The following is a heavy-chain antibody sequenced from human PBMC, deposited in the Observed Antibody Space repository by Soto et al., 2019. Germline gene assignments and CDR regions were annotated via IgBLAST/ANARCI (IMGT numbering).Heavy chain of an antibody. CDR3: ARTRITMVRGAYGMDV. CDR1: GGSFSGYY. D-gene: IGHD3-10*01. CDR2: INHRGST. V-gene: IGHV4-34*01. J-gene: IGHJ6*02. Sequence: QVQLQQWGAGLLKPSETLSLTCAVYGGSFSGYYWSWIRQPPGKGLEWIGEINHRGSTNYNPSLKSRVTISVDTSKNQFSLKLSSVTAADTAVYYCARTRITMVRGAYGMDVWGQGTTVTVSS.